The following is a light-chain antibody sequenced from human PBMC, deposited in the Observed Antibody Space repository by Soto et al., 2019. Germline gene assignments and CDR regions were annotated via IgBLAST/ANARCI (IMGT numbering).Light chain of an antibody. J-gene: IGLJ2*01. V-gene: IGLV2-14*01. CDR2: EVD. CDR3: SSYSRTTTRVV. CDR1: STDIGGYTY. Sequence: QSALTQPASVSGSPGQSITICCTGTSTDIGGYTYVSWYQQHPGKVPKLMIYEVDNRPSGVSNRFSGSKSGSTASLTISGLQAEDEADYFCSSYSRTTTRVVFGGGTKLTVL.